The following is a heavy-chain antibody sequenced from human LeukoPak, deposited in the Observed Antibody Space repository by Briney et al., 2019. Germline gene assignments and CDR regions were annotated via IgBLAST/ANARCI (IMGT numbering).Heavy chain of an antibody. D-gene: IGHD6-13*01. CDR2: IRYDGSNK. Sequence: GGSLRLSCAASGFTFSSYGMHWVRQAPGKGLEWVVFIRYDGSNKYYADSVKGRFTISRDNSKNTLYLQMNSLRAEDTAVYYCAKDSAGSSWWREGRAFDIWGQETMVTVSS. V-gene: IGHV3-30*02. CDR3: AKDSAGSSWWREGRAFDI. J-gene: IGHJ3*02. CDR1: GFTFSSYG.